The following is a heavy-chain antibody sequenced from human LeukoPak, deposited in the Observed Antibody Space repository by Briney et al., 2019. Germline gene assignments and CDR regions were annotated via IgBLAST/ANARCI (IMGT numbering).Heavy chain of an antibody. D-gene: IGHD6-13*01. Sequence: GASVKVSCKASGYTFTSYGISWVRQAPGQGLEWMGWISAYNGNTNYAQKLQGRGTMTTDTSTSTAYMELRSLRSDDTAVYYCARAYSSSWYYYYYGMDVWGQGTTVTVSS. V-gene: IGHV1-18*01. CDR2: ISAYNGNT. CDR3: ARAYSSSWYYYYYGMDV. CDR1: GYTFTSYG. J-gene: IGHJ6*02.